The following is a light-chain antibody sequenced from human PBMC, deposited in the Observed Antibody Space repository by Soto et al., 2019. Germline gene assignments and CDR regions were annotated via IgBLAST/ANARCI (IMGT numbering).Light chain of an antibody. CDR1: QSVSSSN. V-gene: IGKV3-20*01. Sequence: EIVLTQSPGILSLSPGEGATLSCRASQSVSSSNLAWYQQKPGQAPRLLIYLASSRATGIPDRFSGSGFGTDFTLTISGLEPEDFAVYYCQHYGSSWTFGQGTKVDIK. J-gene: IGKJ1*01. CDR3: QHYGSSWT. CDR2: LAS.